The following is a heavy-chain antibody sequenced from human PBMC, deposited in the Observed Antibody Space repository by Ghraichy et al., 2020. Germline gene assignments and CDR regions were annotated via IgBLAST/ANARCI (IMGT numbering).Heavy chain of an antibody. CDR3: ARDGLGEGTSKSESFDI. Sequence: SETLSLTCAISGDTISSGSATWHWIRQSPSGGLEWLGRTFLASTLYFVYAPSMEGRITINADPSKTQFSLQVHSVIPEDTAVYYCARDGLGEGTSKSESFDIWGQGTLVTVSS. J-gene: IGHJ3*02. V-gene: IGHV6-1*01. CDR2: TFLASTLYF. D-gene: IGHD3-16*01. CDR1: GDTISSGSAT.